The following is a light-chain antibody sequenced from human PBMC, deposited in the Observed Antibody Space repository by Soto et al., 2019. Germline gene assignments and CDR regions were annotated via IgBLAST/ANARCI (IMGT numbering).Light chain of an antibody. CDR3: QQRSNWPPWT. CDR1: ESVSSY. Sequence: VLTQSPCTLSLSPGERATLSCRASESVSSYLAWYQQKPGQAPRLLIYDASNRATGIPARFSGSGSGTDFTLTISSLEPEDFAVYYCQQRSNWPPWTFGQGTKVDTK. J-gene: IGKJ1*01. CDR2: DAS. V-gene: IGKV3-11*01.